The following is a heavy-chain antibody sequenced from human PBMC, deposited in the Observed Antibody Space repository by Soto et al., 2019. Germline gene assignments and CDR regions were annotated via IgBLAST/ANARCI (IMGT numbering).Heavy chain of an antibody. J-gene: IGHJ4*02. CDR1: GGSISSSSYY. D-gene: IGHD3-3*01. CDR3: ARHEVLRFLEWLLDTSHFDY. CDR2: IYYSGST. V-gene: IGHV4-39*01. Sequence: SETLSLTCTVSGGSISSSSYYWGWIRQPPGKGLEWIGSIYYSGSTYYNPSLKSRVTISVDTSKKQFSLKLSSVTAADTAVYYCARHEVLRFLEWLLDTSHFDYWGQGTLVTVSS.